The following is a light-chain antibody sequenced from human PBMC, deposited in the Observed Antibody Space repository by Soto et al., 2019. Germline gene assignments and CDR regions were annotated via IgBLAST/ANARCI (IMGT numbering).Light chain of an antibody. J-gene: IGKJ1*01. CDR1: QSVSSY. CDR3: QHRSNWQT. Sequence: VLTKSPATLSFSPGARSPLSGRASQSVSSYLAWYQQTPGQAPRLLIYDASNRATGIPARFSGSVSGTDFTLTISRLEPEDFAVYYRQHRSNWQTFGQGTKVDIK. CDR2: DAS. V-gene: IGKV3-11*01.